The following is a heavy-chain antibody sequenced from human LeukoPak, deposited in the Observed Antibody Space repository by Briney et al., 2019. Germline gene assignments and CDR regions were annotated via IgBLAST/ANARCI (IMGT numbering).Heavy chain of an antibody. D-gene: IGHD4-17*01. J-gene: IGHJ5*02. CDR2: ITGSHGPT. V-gene: IGHV3-23*01. Sequence: QPGGSLRLSCAASGFTFSSFAMTWVRQAPGKGLEWVSSITGSHGPTYNTDSVKGRFTISRDNFQNTLYLQMNSLRDEDTAVYYCTKDPNGDYVGAFDPWGQGTLVTVSS. CDR1: GFTFSSFA. CDR3: TKDPNGDYVGAFDP.